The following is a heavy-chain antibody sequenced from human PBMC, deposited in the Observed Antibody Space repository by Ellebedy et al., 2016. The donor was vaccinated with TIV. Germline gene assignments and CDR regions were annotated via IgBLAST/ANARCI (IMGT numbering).Heavy chain of an antibody. CDR2: IMHEGYEQ. D-gene: IGHD3-10*01. CDR3: ARDQGWATPGSTRFDY. V-gene: IGHV3-7*01. J-gene: IGHJ4*02. CDR1: GFSFSSYW. Sequence: PGGSLRLSCVASGFSFSSYWMSWVRQTPGKGLEWVASIMHEGYEQSYVDSVEGRFTISRDNAKSSLYLQMTSLRAEDTAVYYCARDQGWATPGSTRFDYWGQGTLVTVSS.